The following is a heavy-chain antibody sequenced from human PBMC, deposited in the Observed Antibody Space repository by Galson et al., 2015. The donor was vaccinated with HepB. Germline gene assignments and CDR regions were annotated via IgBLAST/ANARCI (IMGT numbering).Heavy chain of an antibody. D-gene: IGHD5/OR15-5a*01. CDR2: ISGYSGKT. Sequence: SVKVSCKASGYIFTSFGISWVRQAPGQGLEWMGWISGYSGKTEYAQNLQGRVTVTTDISATTAYLELRSLRSDDTAVYYCARVRLVSAGLNDYWGQGTLVTVSS. J-gene: IGHJ4*02. CDR3: ARVRLVSAGLNDY. CDR1: GYIFTSFG. V-gene: IGHV1-18*01.